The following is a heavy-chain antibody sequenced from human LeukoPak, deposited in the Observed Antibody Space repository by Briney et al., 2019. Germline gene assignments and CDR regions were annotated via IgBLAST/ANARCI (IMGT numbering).Heavy chain of an antibody. CDR3: ARGSMDV. V-gene: IGHV3-7*01. Sequence: GGSLRLSCAASGFTFSSYGMHWVRQAPGKGLEWVANIKQDGSEKYYVDSVKGRFTISRDNAKNSLYLQMNSLRAEDTAVYYCARGSMDVWGKGTTVTISS. CDR2: IKQDGSEK. CDR1: GFTFSSYG. J-gene: IGHJ6*03.